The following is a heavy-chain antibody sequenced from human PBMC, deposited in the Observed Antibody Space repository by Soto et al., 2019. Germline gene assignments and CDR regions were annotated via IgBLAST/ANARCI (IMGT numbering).Heavy chain of an antibody. J-gene: IGHJ3*02. CDR3: ARDTTEGPHAFDI. V-gene: IGHV1-46*03. Sequence: GASVKVSCKASGYTFTNYYIHWVRQAPGQGLEWMGIINPSGGSTSYAQKFQGRVTMTRDTSTSTVYMELSSLRSEDTAVYYCARDTTEGPHAFDIWGQGTMVTVSS. CDR2: INPSGGST. D-gene: IGHD4-4*01. CDR1: GYTFTNYY.